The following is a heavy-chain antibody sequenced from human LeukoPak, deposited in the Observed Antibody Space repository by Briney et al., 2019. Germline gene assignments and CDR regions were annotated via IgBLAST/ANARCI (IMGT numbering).Heavy chain of an antibody. CDR2: INNRGSTI. Sequence: GRSLRLSCAASGFTFSDYYMSWIRQAPGKGLEWVSYINNRGSTIYYADSVKGRFTISRDNAKNSLYLQMNSLRAEDTAVYYCARADSSGYYHPINWGQGTLVTVSS. V-gene: IGHV3-11*01. D-gene: IGHD3-22*01. CDR3: ARADSSGYYHPIN. J-gene: IGHJ4*02. CDR1: GFTFSDYY.